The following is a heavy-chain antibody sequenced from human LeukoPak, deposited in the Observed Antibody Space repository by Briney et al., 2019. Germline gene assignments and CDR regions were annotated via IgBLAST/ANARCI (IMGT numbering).Heavy chain of an antibody. CDR1: GFTFSSYS. J-gene: IGHJ6*02. CDR3: ARDRVAIQLWLRSYYYYGMDV. Sequence: GGSLRLSCAASGFTFSSYSMNWVRQAPGKGLEWVSSISSSSSYIYYADSVKGRFTISRDNAKNSLYLQMNSLRAEDTAVYYCARDRVAIQLWLRSYYYYGMDVWGQGTTVTVSS. CDR2: ISSSSSYI. D-gene: IGHD5-18*01. V-gene: IGHV3-21*01.